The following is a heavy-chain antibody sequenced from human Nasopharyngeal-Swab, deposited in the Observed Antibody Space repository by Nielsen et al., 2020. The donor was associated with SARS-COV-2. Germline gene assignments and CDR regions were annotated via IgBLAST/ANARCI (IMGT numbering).Heavy chain of an antibody. D-gene: IGHD2-21*02. CDR1: GFSLSNARMG. CDR3: AHGPGGDGLPYFDY. CDR2: IYWDDDK. J-gene: IGHJ4*02. Sequence: SGPTLVTPTETLTLTCTVSGFSLSNARMGVSWIRPPPGMALEWLALIYWDDDKRYSPSLKSRLTVPWDTPKNQMGRTMTNMDPVDTATYYCAHGPGGDGLPYFDYWGQGTLVTVSS. V-gene: IGHV2-5*02.